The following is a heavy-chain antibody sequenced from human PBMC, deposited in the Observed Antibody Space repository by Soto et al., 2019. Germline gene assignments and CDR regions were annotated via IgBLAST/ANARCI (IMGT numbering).Heavy chain of an antibody. CDR3: ARDGDYYYYDSSGYCFDY. J-gene: IGHJ4*02. Sequence: ASVKVSCKASGYTFTSYYMHWVRQAPGQGLEWMGIINPSGGSTSYAQKFQGRVTMTRDTSTSTVYMELSSLRSEDTAVYYCARDGDYYYYDSSGYCFDYWGQGTLVTVSS. CDR2: INPSGGST. CDR1: GYTFTSYY. D-gene: IGHD3-22*01. V-gene: IGHV1-46*01.